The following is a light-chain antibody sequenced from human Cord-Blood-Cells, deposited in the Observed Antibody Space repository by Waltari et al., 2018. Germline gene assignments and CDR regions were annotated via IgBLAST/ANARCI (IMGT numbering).Light chain of an antibody. CDR2: AAS. CDR3: QQSYSTPLT. J-gene: IGKJ4*01. CDR1: QSISSY. Sequence: DIQITQSPSSLSASVVDRVTITCRASQSISSYLNWYQQKPGKAPTLLIYAASSLQSGVPSRFSGSGSGTDFTLTISSLQPEDFATYYCQQSYSTPLTFGGGTKVEIK. V-gene: IGKV1-39*01.